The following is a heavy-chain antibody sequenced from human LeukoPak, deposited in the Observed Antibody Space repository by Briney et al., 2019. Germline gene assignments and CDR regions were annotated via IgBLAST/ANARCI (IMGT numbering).Heavy chain of an antibody. Sequence: SETLSLTCAVSGYSISSGYYWGWIRQPPGKGLEWIGSIYHSGSTYYNPSLKSRVTISVDTSKNQFSLKLSSVTAADTAVYYCATLSSGYNCFDYWGQGTLVTVSS. CDR2: IYHSGST. CDR1: GYSISSGYY. V-gene: IGHV4-38-2*01. CDR3: ATLSSGYNCFDY. J-gene: IGHJ4*02. D-gene: IGHD3-22*01.